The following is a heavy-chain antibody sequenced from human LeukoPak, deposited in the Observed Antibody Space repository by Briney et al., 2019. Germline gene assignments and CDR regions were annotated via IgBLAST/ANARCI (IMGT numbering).Heavy chain of an antibody. CDR3: ARGRGLYFQH. D-gene: IGHD6-19*01. CDR2: IYYSGST. V-gene: IGHV4-59*08. CDR1: GGSSSSSS. J-gene: IGHJ1*01. Sequence: SETLSLTCTVSGGSSSSSSWNWIRQPPGKGLEWIGYIYYSGSTNYNPSLKSRVTISVDTSKNQFSLKLSSVTAADTAVYYCARGRGLYFQHWGQGTLVTVSS.